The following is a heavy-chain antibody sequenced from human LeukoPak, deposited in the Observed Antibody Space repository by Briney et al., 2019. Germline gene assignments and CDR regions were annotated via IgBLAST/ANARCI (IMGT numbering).Heavy chain of an antibody. CDR1: GYTFTGYY. Sequence: GASVKVSCKASGYTFTGYYMHWVRQAPGQGLEWMGWINPNSGGTNYAQKFQGRVTMTRDTSISTAYMELSRLRSDDTAVYYCARGRLGYCSSTSCLDAFDIWGQGTMVTVSS. CDR3: ARGRLGYCSSTSCLDAFDI. CDR2: INPNSGGT. D-gene: IGHD2-2*01. J-gene: IGHJ3*02. V-gene: IGHV1-2*02.